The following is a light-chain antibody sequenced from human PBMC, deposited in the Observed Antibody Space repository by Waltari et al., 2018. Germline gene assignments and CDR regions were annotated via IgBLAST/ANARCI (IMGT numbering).Light chain of an antibody. Sequence: EIQMTQSPSSVSASVGDRVTITCRATQDISSALTWYQHKPGQAPNRLIYAVSSLQSGVPSRFSGSCSGTEFILTISSLQPEDLATYYCQQGSTFPPTFGQGTKVEIK. J-gene: IGKJ1*01. CDR3: QQGSTFPPT. CDR1: QDISSA. V-gene: IGKV1-12*01. CDR2: AVS.